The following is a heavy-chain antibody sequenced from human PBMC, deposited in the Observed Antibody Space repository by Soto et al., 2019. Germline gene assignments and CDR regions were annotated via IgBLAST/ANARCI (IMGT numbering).Heavy chain of an antibody. CDR2: IYHTGST. CDR3: ARGLPTSYYYYYSMDV. Sequence: SETLSLTCTVSGASISSHYWNWIRQPPGKGLEWIGYIYHTGSTNHNPSLKSRVTISVDTPKNQFSLTVHSATAADTAVYFCARGLPTSYYYYYSMDVWGKGTTVTVSS. V-gene: IGHV4-59*11. CDR1: GASISSHY. J-gene: IGHJ6*03.